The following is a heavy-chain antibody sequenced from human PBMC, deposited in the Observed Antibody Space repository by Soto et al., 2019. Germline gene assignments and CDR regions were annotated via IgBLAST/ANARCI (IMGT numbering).Heavy chain of an antibody. CDR3: ARHFVYSGYQYYYYYYGMDV. D-gene: IGHD5-12*01. CDR2: IYYSGST. CDR1: GGSISSSSYY. J-gene: IGHJ6*02. V-gene: IGHV4-39*01. Sequence: KTSETLSLTCTVSGGSISSSSYYWGWIRQPPGKGLEWIGSIYYSGSTYYNPSLKSRVTISVDTSKNQFSLKLSSVTAADTAVYHCARHFVYSGYQYYYYYYGMDVWGQGTTVTVSS.